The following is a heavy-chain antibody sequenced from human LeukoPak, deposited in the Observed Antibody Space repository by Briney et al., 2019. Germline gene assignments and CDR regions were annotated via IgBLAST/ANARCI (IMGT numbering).Heavy chain of an antibody. CDR3: ASFKYYYDSSGYYYFDY. CDR1: GGSISSYY. CDR2: IYYSGST. Sequence: SETLSLTCTVSGGSISSYYWSWIRQPPGKGLEWIGYIYYSGSTNCNPSLKSRVTISVDTSKNQFSLKLSSVTAADTAVYYCASFKYYYDSSGYYYFDYWGQGTLVTVSS. J-gene: IGHJ4*02. D-gene: IGHD3-22*01. V-gene: IGHV4-59*08.